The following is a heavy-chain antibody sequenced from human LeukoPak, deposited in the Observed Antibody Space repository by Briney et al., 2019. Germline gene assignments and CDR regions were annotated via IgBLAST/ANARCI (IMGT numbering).Heavy chain of an antibody. Sequence: SETLSLTCTVSGGSMSSYYWSWIQQPPGKGLEWIGYIYYSGSTNYNPSLKSRVTMSVDTSKNQFSLKLSSVTAADTAVYYCARRRGSGSYYYFDYWGQGTLVTVSS. CDR1: GGSMSSYY. CDR3: ARRRGSGSYYYFDY. CDR2: IYYSGST. J-gene: IGHJ4*02. D-gene: IGHD3-10*01. V-gene: IGHV4-59*08.